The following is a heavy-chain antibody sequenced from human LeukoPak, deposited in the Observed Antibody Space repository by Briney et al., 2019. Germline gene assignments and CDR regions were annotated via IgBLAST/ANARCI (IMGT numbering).Heavy chain of an antibody. J-gene: IGHJ5*02. CDR1: GFTFSSYA. CDR2: ISGSGGST. CDR3: ARDSYYYDSSGYLNWFDP. D-gene: IGHD3-22*01. V-gene: IGHV3-23*01. Sequence: GGSLRLSCAASGFTFSSYAMSWVRQAPEKGQEWVSAISGSGGSTYYADSVKGRLTISRDNSKNTLYLQMNSLRAEDTAVYYCARDSYYYDSSGYLNWFDPWGQGTLVTVSS.